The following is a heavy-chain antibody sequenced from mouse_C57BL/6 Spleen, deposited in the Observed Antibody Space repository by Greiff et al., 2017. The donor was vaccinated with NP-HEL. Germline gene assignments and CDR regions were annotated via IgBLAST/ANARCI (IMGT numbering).Heavy chain of an antibody. CDR1: GYSFTGYY. D-gene: IGHD1-1*01. CDR2: INPSTGGT. J-gene: IGHJ2*01. V-gene: IGHV1-42*01. CDR3: ARRYYESFDY. Sequence: EVQLQESGPELVKPGASVKISCKASGYSFTGYYMNWVKQSPEKSLEWIGEINPSTGGTTYNQKFKAKATLTVDKSSSTAYMQLKSLTSEDSAVYYCARRYYESFDYWGQGTTLTVSS.